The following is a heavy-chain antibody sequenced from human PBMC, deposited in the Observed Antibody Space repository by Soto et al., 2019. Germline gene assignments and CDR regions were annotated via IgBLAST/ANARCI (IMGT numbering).Heavy chain of an antibody. CDR1: GFTFSSYA. CDR2: ISGSGGST. D-gene: IGHD3-22*01. V-gene: IGHV3-23*01. CDR3: AKEKRHYDSSGTPRALDY. Sequence: GGSLRLSCAASGFTFSSYAMSWVRQAPGKGLEWVSAISGSGGSTYYADSVKGRFTISRDNSKNTLYLQMNSLRAEDTAVYYCAKEKRHYDSSGTPRALDYWGQGTLVTVSS. J-gene: IGHJ4*02.